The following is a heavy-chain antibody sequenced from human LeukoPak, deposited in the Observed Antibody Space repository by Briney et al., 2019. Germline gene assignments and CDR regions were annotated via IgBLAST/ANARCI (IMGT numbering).Heavy chain of an antibody. J-gene: IGHJ4*02. V-gene: IGHV3-9*01. D-gene: IGHD5-18*01. CDR1: GFTFDDYA. Sequence: GGSLRLSCAASGFTFDDYAMHWVRQTPGKGLEWVSGINWNGGNIAYADSVQGRFTISRDNARNPLYLHMNSLRAEDTALYYCVKDYTPAHTYSWLDYWGQGTLVTVS. CDR2: INWNGGNI. CDR3: VKDYTPAHTYSWLDY.